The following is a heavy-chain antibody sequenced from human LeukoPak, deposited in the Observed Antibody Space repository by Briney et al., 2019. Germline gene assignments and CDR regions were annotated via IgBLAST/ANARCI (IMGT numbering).Heavy chain of an antibody. CDR3: ARGGWNYVFNY. CDR2: IPSSGSTI. V-gene: IGHV3-48*03. CDR1: GFTFNTYK. D-gene: IGHD1-7*01. Sequence: GGSLRLSCAASGFTFNTYKMNWVRQAPGKGLEWLAYIPSSGSTIYYADYVKGRFTISRDNAKNSLYLQMNSLRAEDTAVYYCARGGWNYVFNYWGQGTLVTVSS. J-gene: IGHJ4*02.